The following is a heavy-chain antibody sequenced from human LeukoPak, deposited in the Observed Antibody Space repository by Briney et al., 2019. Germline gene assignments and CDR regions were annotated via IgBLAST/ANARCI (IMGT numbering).Heavy chain of an antibody. CDR2: IRYDGSNK. CDR1: GFTFSSYG. D-gene: IGHD5-18*01. CDR3: AKGCGYSYGYYFDY. J-gene: IGHJ4*02. V-gene: IGHV3-30*02. Sequence: PGGSLRLSCAASGFTFSSYGMHWGRQAPGKGLEWVAFIRYDGSNKYYADSVKGRFTISRDNSKNTLYLQMNSLRAEDTAVYYCAKGCGYSYGYYFDYWGQGTLVTVSS.